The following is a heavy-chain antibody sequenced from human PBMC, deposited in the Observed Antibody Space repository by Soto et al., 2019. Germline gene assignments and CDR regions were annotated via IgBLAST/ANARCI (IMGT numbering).Heavy chain of an antibody. CDR1: GFTFSNYA. CDR3: ARDQTGSYTYNWFDP. J-gene: IGHJ5*02. D-gene: IGHD1-26*01. V-gene: IGHV3-33*01. Sequence: QGQLGESGGGVVQPGRSLSLYCAASGFTFSNYAIHWVRQAPGKGLEWVSVIWSDGSSKYYTDSVKGRFTISRDNSKNTVHLQMNSLRAEDTAVYYCARDQTGSYTYNWFDPWGQGTLVTVSS. CDR2: IWSDGSSK.